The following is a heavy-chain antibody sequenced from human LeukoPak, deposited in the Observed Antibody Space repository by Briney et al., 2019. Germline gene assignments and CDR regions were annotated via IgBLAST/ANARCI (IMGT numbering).Heavy chain of an antibody. V-gene: IGHV4-59*01. Sequence: KTSETLSLTCTVSGGSISSYYWSWIRQPPGKGLEWIGYIYYSGSTNYNPSLKSRVTISVDTSKNQFSLKLSSVTAADTAVYYCARPGIEADWYFDLWGRGTLVTVSS. D-gene: IGHD3-10*01. J-gene: IGHJ2*01. CDR3: ARPGIEADWYFDL. CDR2: IYYSGST. CDR1: GGSISSYY.